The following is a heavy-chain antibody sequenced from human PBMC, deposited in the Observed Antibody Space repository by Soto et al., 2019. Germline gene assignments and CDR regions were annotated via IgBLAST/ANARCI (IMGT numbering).Heavy chain of an antibody. Sequence: QVQLQESGPGLVKPSQTLSLTYTVSGGSISSGGYYWSWIRQHPGKGLEWIGYIYYSGSTYYNPSLKSRVTISVDTSKNQFSLKLSSVTAADTAVYYCARDHPESGWFDPWGQGTLVTVSS. V-gene: IGHV4-31*03. CDR2: IYYSGST. CDR1: GGSISSGGYY. CDR3: ARDHPESGWFDP. J-gene: IGHJ5*02. D-gene: IGHD3-10*01.